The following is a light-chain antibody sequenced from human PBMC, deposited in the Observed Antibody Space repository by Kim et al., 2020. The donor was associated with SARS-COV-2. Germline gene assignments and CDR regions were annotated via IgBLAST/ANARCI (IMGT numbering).Light chain of an antibody. V-gene: IGKV3-15*01. CDR3: QQYNNSPSYT. CDR2: GAS. CDR1: QSVSSN. J-gene: IGKJ2*01. Sequence: EIVMTQSPATLSVSPGERATLSCRASQSVSSNLAWYQQKPGQAPRLLIYGASTRATGIPARFSGSGSGTEFTLTISSLQSEDFAVYYCQQYNNSPSYTFGQGTNLEF.